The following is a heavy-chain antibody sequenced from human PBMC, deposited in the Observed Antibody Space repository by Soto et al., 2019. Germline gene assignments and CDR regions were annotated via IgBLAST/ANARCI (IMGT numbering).Heavy chain of an antibody. CDR1: GFTFSSYA. D-gene: IGHD3-22*01. CDR2: ISGSGGTT. CDR3: AKRYYFDGSGHPNFDY. Sequence: GGSLRLSCAASGFTFSSYAMSWVRQAPGKGLEWVSAISGSGGTTYYADSVKGRFTISRDNSKNTLYLQMNSLSAEDTAVYYCAKRYYFDGSGHPNFDYWGQGTLVTVSS. V-gene: IGHV3-23*01. J-gene: IGHJ4*02.